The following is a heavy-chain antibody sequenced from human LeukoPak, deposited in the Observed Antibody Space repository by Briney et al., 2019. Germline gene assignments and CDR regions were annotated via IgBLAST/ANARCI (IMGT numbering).Heavy chain of an antibody. D-gene: IGHD6-13*01. V-gene: IGHV4-38-2*02. CDR3: ARDPTAAGTFDY. J-gene: IGHJ4*02. Sequence: PSETLSLTCTVSGYSISSGYYWGWIRQPPGKGLEWIGEINHSGSTNYNPSLKSRVTISVDTSKNQFSLKLSSVTAADTAVYYCARDPTAAGTFDYWGQGTLVTVSS. CDR1: GYSISSGYY. CDR2: INHSGST.